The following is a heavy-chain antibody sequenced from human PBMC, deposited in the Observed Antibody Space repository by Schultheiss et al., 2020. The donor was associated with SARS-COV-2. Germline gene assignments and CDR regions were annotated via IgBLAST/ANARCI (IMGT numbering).Heavy chain of an antibody. CDR1: GFTFSSYA. CDR2: ISYDGSYK. CDR3: AREERCSGGSCYRGGWFDP. J-gene: IGHJ5*02. D-gene: IGHD2-15*01. V-gene: IGHV3-30*04. Sequence: GGSLRLSCAASGFTFSSYAMHWVRQAPGKGLEWVAVISYDGSYKYYADSVKGRFTISRDNAKNSLYLQMNSLRAEDTAVYYCAREERCSGGSCYRGGWFDPWGQGTLVTVSS.